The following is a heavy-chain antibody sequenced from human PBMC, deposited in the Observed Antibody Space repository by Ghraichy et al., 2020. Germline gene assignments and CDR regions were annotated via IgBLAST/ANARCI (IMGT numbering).Heavy chain of an antibody. D-gene: IGHD6-13*01. CDR2: IYPGDSDT. CDR3: ARHVGTAAASNWFDP. CDR1: GYSFTSYW. V-gene: IGHV5-51*01. Sequence: GESLNISCKGSGYSFTSYWIGWVRQMPGKGLEWMGIIYPGDSDTRYSPSFQGQVTISAGKSISTAYLQWSSLKASDTAMYYCARHVGTAAASNWFDPWGQGTLVTVSS. J-gene: IGHJ5*02.